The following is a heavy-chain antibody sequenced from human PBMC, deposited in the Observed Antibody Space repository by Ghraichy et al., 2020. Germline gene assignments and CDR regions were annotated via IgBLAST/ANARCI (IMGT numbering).Heavy chain of an antibody. J-gene: IGHJ4*02. D-gene: IGHD3-10*01. CDR3: ASGGWFGDPLY. Sequence: SETLSLTFAVYGGSFSGYYWSWIRQPPGKGLEWIGEINHSGSTNYNPSLKSRVTISVDTSKNQFSLKLSSVTAADTAVYYCASGGWFGDPLYWGQGTLVTVSS. CDR2: INHSGST. V-gene: IGHV4-34*01. CDR1: GGSFSGYY.